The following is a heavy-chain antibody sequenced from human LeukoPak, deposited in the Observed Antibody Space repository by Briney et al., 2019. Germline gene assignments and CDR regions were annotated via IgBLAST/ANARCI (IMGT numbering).Heavy chain of an antibody. CDR2: MNTNSGNT. Sequence: GAAVTVTRLASGYTFTCYHMDWVGQATGQGLEWMGWMNTNSGNTGYAQKFQGRVTMTRNTSISTAYMELSSLRSEDTAVYYCARRGKLLWFGAVNYYMDVWGKGTTVTISS. V-gene: IGHV1-8*01. J-gene: IGHJ6*03. CDR1: GYTFTCYH. CDR3: ARRGKLLWFGAVNYYMDV. D-gene: IGHD3-10*01.